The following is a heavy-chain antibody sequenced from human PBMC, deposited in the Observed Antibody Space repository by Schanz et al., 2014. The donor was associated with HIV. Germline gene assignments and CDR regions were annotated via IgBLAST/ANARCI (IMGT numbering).Heavy chain of an antibody. CDR3: ARYPRLIENNSPQGLDV. Sequence: QVQLVQSGAELKKPGTSVKVSCKTPGGTFTTYGISWVRQAPGQGLEWMGGITPMFDAANYAPNLQGRVTITADESTNTVYMELSSLRSEDTAVYFCARYPRLIENNSPQGLDVWGQGTTVIVTS. CDR2: ITPMFDAA. D-gene: IGHD1-20*01. V-gene: IGHV1-69*01. CDR1: GGTFTTYG. J-gene: IGHJ6*02.